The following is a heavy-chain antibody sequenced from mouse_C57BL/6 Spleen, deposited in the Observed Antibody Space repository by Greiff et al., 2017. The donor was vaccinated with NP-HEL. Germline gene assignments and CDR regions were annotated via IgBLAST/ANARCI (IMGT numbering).Heavy chain of an antibody. V-gene: IGHV1-64*01. CDR1: GYTFTSYW. J-gene: IGHJ1*03. Sequence: QVQLQQPGAELVKPGASVKLSCKASGYTFTSYWMHWVKQRPGQGLEWIGMIHPNSGSTNYNEKFKSKATLTVDKSSSTAYMQLSSLTSEDSAVYDCARGSGNFYWYFDVWGTGTTVTVSS. D-gene: IGHD2-1*01. CDR3: ARGSGNFYWYFDV. CDR2: IHPNSGST.